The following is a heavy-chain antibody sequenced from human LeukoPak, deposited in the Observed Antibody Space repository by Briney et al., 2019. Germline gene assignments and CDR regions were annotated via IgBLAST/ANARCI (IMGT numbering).Heavy chain of an antibody. V-gene: IGHV3-21*01. CDR1: GFTFSSYW. CDR3: ARDVSVAAKYYFDY. J-gene: IGHJ4*02. D-gene: IGHD6-25*01. Sequence: GGSLRLSCAASGFTFSSYWMHWVRQAPGKGLVWVSSISSSSSYIYYADSVKGRFTISRDNPKNSLYLQMNSLRAEDTAVYYCARDVSVAAKYYFDYWGQGTLVTVSS. CDR2: ISSSSSYI.